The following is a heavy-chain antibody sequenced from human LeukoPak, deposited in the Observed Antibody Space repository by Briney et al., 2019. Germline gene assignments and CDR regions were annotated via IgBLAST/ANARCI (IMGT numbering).Heavy chain of an antibody. CDR2: INPSGGST. D-gene: IGHD6-13*01. V-gene: IGHV1-46*01. CDR3: ARVAVRGQQLAHYYYYGMDV. CDR1: GYTFTSYG. Sequence: ASVKVSCKASGYTFTSYGISWVRQAPGQGLEWMGIINPSGGSTSYAQKFQGRVTMTRDTSTSTVYMELSSLRSEDTAVYYCARVAVRGQQLAHYYYYGMDVWGQGTRSPSP. J-gene: IGHJ6*02.